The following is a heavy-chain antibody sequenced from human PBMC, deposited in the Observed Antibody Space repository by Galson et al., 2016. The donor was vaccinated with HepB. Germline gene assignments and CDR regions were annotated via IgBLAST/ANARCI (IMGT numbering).Heavy chain of an antibody. CDR3: ARDGAWGKGYFDL. V-gene: IGHV3-30*03. J-gene: IGHJ2*01. D-gene: IGHD7-27*01. CDR2: IGTTGRTK. Sequence: SLRLSCAASGFTFSCCSIHWVRQAPGKGLEWVADIGTTGRTKFYADSVQGRFTISRDNSENTVYLQMSSLRNEGTAVYYCARDGAWGKGYFDLWGRGSLVTVSS. CDR1: GFTFSCCS.